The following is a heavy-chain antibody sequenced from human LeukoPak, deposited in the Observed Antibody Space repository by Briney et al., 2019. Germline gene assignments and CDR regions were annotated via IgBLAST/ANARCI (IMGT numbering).Heavy chain of an antibody. CDR3: ARFKGGTGFDY. J-gene: IGHJ4*02. V-gene: IGHV4-39*01. CDR2: ISSSGTA. Sequence: SETLSLTCAVSGGSISTATFDWGWIRQAPGRDSEWIATISSSGTAYYNPSLMSRVTISVDTSMNQFSLELTSVTAADTGLFYCARFKGGTGFDYWGQGILVIVSS. D-gene: IGHD1-26*01. CDR1: GGSISTATFD.